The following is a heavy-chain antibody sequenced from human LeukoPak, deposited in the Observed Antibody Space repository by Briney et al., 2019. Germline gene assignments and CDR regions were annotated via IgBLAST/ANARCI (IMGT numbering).Heavy chain of an antibody. CDR1: GFNFRTYS. J-gene: IGHJ4*02. CDR2: ISSSSAYT. V-gene: IGHV3-21*04. D-gene: IGHD2-2*01. Sequence: PGGSLRLSCAASGFNFRTYSMNWVRQAPGKGLEWVASISSSSAYTPYADSVKGRFTISRDNSKNTLYLQMNSLRAEDTAVYYCAKDGFDDDRKCRTSCAYYFDYWGQGTLVTVSS. CDR3: AKDGFDDDRKCRTSCAYYFDY.